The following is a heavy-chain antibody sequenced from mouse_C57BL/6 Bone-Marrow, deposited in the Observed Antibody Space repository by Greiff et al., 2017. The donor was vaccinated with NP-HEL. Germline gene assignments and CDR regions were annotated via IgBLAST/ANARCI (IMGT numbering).Heavy chain of an antibody. CDR3: ARYYGREYSYAMDM. V-gene: IGHV5-17*01. CDR2: ISSGSSTI. D-gene: IGHD1-1*01. J-gene: IGHJ4*01. Sequence: EVQLVESGGGLVKPGGSLKLSCAASGFTFSDYGMHWVRQAPEKGLEWVAYISSGSSTIYYADTVKGRFTISRDNAKNTLFLHITSLRSEDTAVYYCARYYGREYSYAMDMWGQGTSVTVSS. CDR1: GFTFSDYG.